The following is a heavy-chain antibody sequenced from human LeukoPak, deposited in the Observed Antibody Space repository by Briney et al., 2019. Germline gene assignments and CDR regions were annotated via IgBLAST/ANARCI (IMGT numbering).Heavy chain of an antibody. V-gene: IGHV4-59*01. CDR2: IYYSGST. Sequence: PSETLSLTCTVFGRSIRSYYWSWIRQPPGKELEWIGYIYYSGSTNYNPSLKSRVTISVDTSKNQFSLKLSSVTAADTAVYYCARVHYDSSGYPLLYYFDYWGQGTLVTVSS. CDR3: ARVHYDSSGYPLLYYFDY. CDR1: GRSIRSYY. D-gene: IGHD3-22*01. J-gene: IGHJ4*02.